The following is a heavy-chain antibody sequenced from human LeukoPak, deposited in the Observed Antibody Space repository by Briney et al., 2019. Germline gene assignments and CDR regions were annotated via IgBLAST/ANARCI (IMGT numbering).Heavy chain of an antibody. CDR2: INPNSGGT. Sequence: ASVEVSCKASGYTFTGYYMHWVRQAPGQGLEWMGRINPNSGGTNYAQKFQGRVTMTRDTSISTAYMELSRLRSDDTAVYYCARSYGDYGNHYYYMDVWGKGTTVTVSS. D-gene: IGHD4-17*01. CDR1: GYTFTGYY. V-gene: IGHV1-2*06. CDR3: ARSYGDYGNHYYYMDV. J-gene: IGHJ6*03.